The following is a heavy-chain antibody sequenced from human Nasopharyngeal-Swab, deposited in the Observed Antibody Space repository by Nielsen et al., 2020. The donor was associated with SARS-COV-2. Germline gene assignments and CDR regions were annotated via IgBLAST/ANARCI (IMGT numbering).Heavy chain of an antibody. J-gene: IGHJ4*02. Sequence: GESLKISCAASGFTFSSYSMNWVRQAPGKGLEWVSSISSSSSYIYYADSVKGRFTISRDNANNSLYLQMNSLRAEDTAVYYCARGAYDYVWGSYRHIDYWGQGTLVTVSS. V-gene: IGHV3-21*01. CDR3: ARGAYDYVWGSYRHIDY. CDR2: ISSSSSYI. CDR1: GFTFSSYS. D-gene: IGHD3-16*02.